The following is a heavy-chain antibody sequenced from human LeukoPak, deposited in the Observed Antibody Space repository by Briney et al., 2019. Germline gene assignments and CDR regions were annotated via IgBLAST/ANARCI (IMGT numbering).Heavy chain of an antibody. D-gene: IGHD3-10*01. Sequence: ASVKVSCKASVYTFTSYDINWVRQATGQGLEWMGWMNPNSGNTGYAQKFQGRVTMTRNTSISTAYMELSSLRSEDTAVYYCARGRYLYGSGSYGYWGQGTLVTVSS. J-gene: IGHJ4*02. CDR3: ARGRYLYGSGSYGY. CDR1: VYTFTSYD. V-gene: IGHV1-8*01. CDR2: MNPNSGNT.